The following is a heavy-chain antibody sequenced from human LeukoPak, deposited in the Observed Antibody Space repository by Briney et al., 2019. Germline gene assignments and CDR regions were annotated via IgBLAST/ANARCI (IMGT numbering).Heavy chain of an antibody. CDR3: ARDWDSTLVPMVRGGPGSY. Sequence: PGGSLRFSCAASGFTFSAYAMHWVRQAPGKGLEWVAVISYDGSNKYYADSVKGRFTISRDNSKNTLYLQMNSLRVEDTAVYYCARDWDSTLVPMVRGGPGSYWGQGTLVTVSS. CDR2: ISYDGSNK. V-gene: IGHV3-30-3*01. D-gene: IGHD3-10*01. CDR1: GFTFSAYA. J-gene: IGHJ4*02.